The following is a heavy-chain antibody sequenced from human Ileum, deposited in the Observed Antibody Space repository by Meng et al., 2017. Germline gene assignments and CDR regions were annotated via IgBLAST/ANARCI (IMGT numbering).Heavy chain of an antibody. CDR1: GGSFSGYY. J-gene: IGHJ4*02. V-gene: IGHV4-34*01. CDR2: INHSGST. Sequence: VRVQQWGAGLLKPSETLSLTCAVYGGSFSGYYWSWIRQPPGKGLEWIGEINHSGSTNYNPSLKSRVTISVDTSKNQFSLKLSSVTAADTAVYYCARGLGYNYGHQGLDYWGQATLVTVSS. CDR3: ARGLGYNYGHQGLDY. D-gene: IGHD5-18*01.